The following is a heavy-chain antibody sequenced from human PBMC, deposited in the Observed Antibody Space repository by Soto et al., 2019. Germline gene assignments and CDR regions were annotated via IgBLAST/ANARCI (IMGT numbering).Heavy chain of an antibody. J-gene: IGHJ4*02. CDR3: VLWPPYYFDY. Sequence: PVRSLRLSCAASGFTFSSYAMSWVRQAPGKGLEWVSAISGSGGSTYYADSVKGRFTISRDNSKNTLYLQMNSLGAEDTAVYYCVLWPPYYFDYWGLGTLVTVSS. D-gene: IGHD3-10*01. CDR1: GFTFSSYA. V-gene: IGHV3-23*01. CDR2: ISGSGGST.